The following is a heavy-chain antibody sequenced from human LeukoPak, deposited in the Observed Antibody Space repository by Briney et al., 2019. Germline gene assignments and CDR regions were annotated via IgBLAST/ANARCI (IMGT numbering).Heavy chain of an antibody. D-gene: IGHD1-7*01. CDR1: DGSINSFY. CDR2: IYYSGAT. Sequence: SETPSLTCTVSDGSINSFYWSWIRQPPGKGLEWIGYIYYSGATNYNPSLKSRVAISADTFKNQFSLKLSSVTAADTAVYYCALTGTTMDYWGQGILVTVSS. V-gene: IGHV4-59*01. J-gene: IGHJ4*02. CDR3: ALTGTTMDY.